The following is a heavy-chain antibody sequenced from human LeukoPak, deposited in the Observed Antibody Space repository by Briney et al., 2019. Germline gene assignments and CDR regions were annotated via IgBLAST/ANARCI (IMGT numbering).Heavy chain of an antibody. J-gene: IGHJ4*02. Sequence: GGSLRLSCAASGFTFSSYAMHWVRQAPGKGLEYVSAISSNGGSTYYANSVKGRFTISRDNSKNTLYLQMGSLRAEDTAVYYCAKDHVPYDYSNSGIDYWGQGTLVTVSS. CDR1: GFTFSSYA. CDR3: AKDHVPYDYSNSGIDY. D-gene: IGHD4-11*01. CDR2: ISSNGGST. V-gene: IGHV3-64*01.